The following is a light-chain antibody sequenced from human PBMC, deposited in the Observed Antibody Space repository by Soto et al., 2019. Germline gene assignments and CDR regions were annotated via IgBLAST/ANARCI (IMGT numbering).Light chain of an antibody. CDR1: SSDVGRYNY. CDR2: EVY. CDR3: SSYAGSNHVV. Sequence: QSALTQPPSASGSPGQSVTISCTGTSSDVGRYNYVSWYQQHPGKAPKLIIYEVYKRPSGVPDRFSGSKPDNTASLTVSGLQAEDEADYYCSSYAGSNHVVFGGGTKLTVL. V-gene: IGLV2-8*01. J-gene: IGLJ2*01.